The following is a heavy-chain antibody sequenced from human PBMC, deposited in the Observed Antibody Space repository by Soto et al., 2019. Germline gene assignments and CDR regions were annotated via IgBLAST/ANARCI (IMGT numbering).Heavy chain of an antibody. D-gene: IGHD6-13*01. CDR2: INVGDGNT. J-gene: IGHJ6*03. Sequence: QVHLVQSGAEVKKPGASVKVSCTASGYTFSTSAMHWVRQAPGQRLEWMGWINVGDGNTKYSRKFQGRVTITRDTSASKVYMELSSLNSEDTAVYYWAKVATPGPSRDRYDNYYDMDVWGKGTTVTVSS. CDR1: GYTFSTSA. V-gene: IGHV1-3*01. CDR3: AKVATPGPSRDRYDNYYDMDV.